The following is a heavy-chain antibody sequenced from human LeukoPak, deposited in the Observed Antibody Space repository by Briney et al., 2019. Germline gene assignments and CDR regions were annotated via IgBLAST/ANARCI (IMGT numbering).Heavy chain of an antibody. CDR3: TRDPTTYSSSWYRFSYYYYGMDV. CDR1: GFTFSSYA. Sequence: GGSLRLSCAASGFTFSSYAMHWVRQAPGKGLEWVAVISYDGSNKYYADSVKGRFTISRDNSKNTLYLQMNSLRAGDTAVYYCTRDPTTYSSSWYRFSYYYYGMDVWGQGTTVTVSS. CDR2: ISYDGSNK. J-gene: IGHJ6*02. D-gene: IGHD6-13*01. V-gene: IGHV3-30-3*01.